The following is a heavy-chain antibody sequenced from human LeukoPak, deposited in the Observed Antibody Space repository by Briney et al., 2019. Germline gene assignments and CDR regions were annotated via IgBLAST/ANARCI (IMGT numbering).Heavy chain of an antibody. CDR2: ISYDGSNK. V-gene: IGHV3-30-3*01. Sequence: GGSLRLSCAAFGFTVSSNYMSWVRQAPGKGLEWVAVISYDGSNKYYADSVKGRFTISRDNSKNTLYLQMNSLRAEDTAVYYCARGEMRYDYWGQGTLVTVSS. J-gene: IGHJ4*02. CDR1: GFTVSSNY. CDR3: ARGEMRYDY.